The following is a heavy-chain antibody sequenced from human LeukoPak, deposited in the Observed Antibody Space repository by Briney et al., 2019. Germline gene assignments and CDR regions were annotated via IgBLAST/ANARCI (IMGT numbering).Heavy chain of an antibody. CDR2: INAGNGRT. Sequence: ASVKVSCKASGYSFSDYAVQWVRQAPGQRLEWMGWINAGNGRTEYPQNFQGRATVTRDRSANTAYMELSSLRSEDTSIYYCARGRWTATETTYYLDYWGQGTLVTVSS. J-gene: IGHJ4*02. V-gene: IGHV1-3*01. CDR1: GYSFSDYA. CDR3: ARGRWTATETTYYLDY. D-gene: IGHD4-17*01.